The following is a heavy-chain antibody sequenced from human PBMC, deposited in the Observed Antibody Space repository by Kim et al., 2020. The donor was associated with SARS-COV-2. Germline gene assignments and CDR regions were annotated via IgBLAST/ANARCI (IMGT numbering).Heavy chain of an antibody. CDR3: ARGADYYDSSGYWYFDL. V-gene: IGHV3-13*04. D-gene: IGHD3-22*01. Sequence: GGSLRLSCAASGFTFSSYDMHWVRQATGKGLEWVSAIGTAGDTYYPGSVKGRFTISRENAKNSLYLQMNSLRAGDTAVYYCARGADYYDSSGYWYFDLWGRGTLVTVSS. CDR1: GFTFSSYD. J-gene: IGHJ2*01. CDR2: IGTAGDT.